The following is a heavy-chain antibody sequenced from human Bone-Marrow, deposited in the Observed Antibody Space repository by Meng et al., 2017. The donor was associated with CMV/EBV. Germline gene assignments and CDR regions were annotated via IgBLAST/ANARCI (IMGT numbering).Heavy chain of an antibody. CDR1: GFTVSSNY. V-gene: IGHV3-74*01. Sequence: GGSLRLSCAASGFTVSSNYMSWVRQAPGKGLVWVSRINSDGRGTSYADSVKGRFSISRDNSKNTLYLQMESLRSEDTAVYYCAKEGPYKYGLDVWGQGTTVTVSS. J-gene: IGHJ6*02. D-gene: IGHD1-1*01. CDR2: INSDGRGT. CDR3: AKEGPYKYGLDV.